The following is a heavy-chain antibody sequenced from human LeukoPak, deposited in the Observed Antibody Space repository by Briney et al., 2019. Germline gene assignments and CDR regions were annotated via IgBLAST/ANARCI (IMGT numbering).Heavy chain of an antibody. J-gene: IGHJ6*02. CDR1: GGSISSSSYY. CDR3: AIPIAATSRWNSYYYYYGMDV. CDR2: IYYSGST. Sequence: SETLSLTCTVSGGSISSSSYYWGWIRQPPGKGLEWIGSIYYSGSTYYNPSLKSRVTISVDTSKNQFSLKLSSVTAADTAVYYCAIPIAATSRWNSYYYYYGMDVWGQGTTVTVSS. D-gene: IGHD6-13*01. V-gene: IGHV4-39*01.